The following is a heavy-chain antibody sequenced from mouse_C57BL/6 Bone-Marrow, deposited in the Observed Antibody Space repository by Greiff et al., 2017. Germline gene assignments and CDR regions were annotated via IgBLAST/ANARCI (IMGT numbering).Heavy chain of an antibody. CDR2: IYPRSGNT. V-gene: IGHV1-81*01. CDR1: GYTFTSYG. D-gene: IGHD3-3*01. Sequence: QVQLQQSGAELARPGASVKLSCKASGYTFTSYGISWVKQRTGQGLEWIGEIYPRSGNTYYNEKFKGKATLTADKSSSTAYMELRSLTSEDSAVYFCAIGLDRLDYWGQGTTLTVSS. CDR3: AIGLDRLDY. J-gene: IGHJ2*01.